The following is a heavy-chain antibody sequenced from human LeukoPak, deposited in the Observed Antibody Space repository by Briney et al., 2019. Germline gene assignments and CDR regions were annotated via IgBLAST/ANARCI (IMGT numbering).Heavy chain of an antibody. V-gene: IGHV3-64D*06. Sequence: GGSLRLSCSASGFTFSSYAMHWVRQAPGRGLEYVSAISSNGGSTYYADSVKGRFTISRDNSKNTLYLQMSSLRAEDTAVYYCVKEEEYCRGGSCYSDFDYWGQGTLVTVSS. CDR3: VKEEEYCRGGSCYSDFDY. CDR2: ISSNGGST. D-gene: IGHD2-15*01. J-gene: IGHJ4*02. CDR1: GFTFSSYA.